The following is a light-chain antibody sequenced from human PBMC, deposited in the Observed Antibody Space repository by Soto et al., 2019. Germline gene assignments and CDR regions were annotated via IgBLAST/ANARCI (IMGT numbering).Light chain of an antibody. V-gene: IGKV3-15*01. Sequence: VMTQSPATLSVSPGERATLSCWASETVATNLAWYQQKPGQAPRLLISGASTRAAGISDRFRGSGSGTEFTLTISSLRSEDSAMYYCQQYFEWPPMTFGQGTKVDIK. CDR3: QQYFEWPPMT. CDR1: ETVATN. CDR2: GAS. J-gene: IGKJ1*01.